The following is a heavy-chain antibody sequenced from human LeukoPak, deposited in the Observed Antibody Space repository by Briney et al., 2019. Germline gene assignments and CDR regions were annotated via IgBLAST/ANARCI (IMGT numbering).Heavy chain of an antibody. J-gene: IGHJ1*01. V-gene: IGHV3-30-3*01. CDR1: GFTFSPYA. CDR3: ATQGEHSYDSNRSGYFQH. CDR2: ISYDGSNK. D-gene: IGHD3-22*01. Sequence: GRSLRLSCAASGFTFSPYAMHWVRQAPGKGLEWVALISYDGSNKYYADSVKDRFTISRDNSKNTLYLQMSSLITEDTAVYYCATQGEHSYDSNRSGYFQHWGQGTLVTVSS.